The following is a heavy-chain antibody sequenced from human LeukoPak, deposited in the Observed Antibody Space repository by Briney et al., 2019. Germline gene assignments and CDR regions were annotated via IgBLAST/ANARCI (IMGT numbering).Heavy chain of an antibody. J-gene: IGHJ4*02. CDR3: ARSKYSSGCFDY. CDR2: INHSGST. V-gene: IGHV4-34*01. D-gene: IGHD6-19*01. Sequence: SETLSLTCAVYGGSFSGYYWSWIRQPPGKGLEWIGEINHSGSTNYNPSLKSRVTISVDTSKNQFSLKLSSVTAADTAVYYCARSKYSSGCFDYWGQGTLVTVAS. CDR1: GGSFSGYY.